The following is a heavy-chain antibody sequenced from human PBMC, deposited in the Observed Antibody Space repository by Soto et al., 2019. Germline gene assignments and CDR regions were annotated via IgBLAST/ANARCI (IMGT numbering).Heavy chain of an antibody. J-gene: IGHJ6*02. CDR3: ARDGYCVSTTCYFLPDV. D-gene: IGHD2-2*03. CDR1: GFTFSSYA. V-gene: IGHV3-23*01. CDR2: ISGGGGTT. Sequence: GGSLRLSCAASGFTFSSYAMSWVRQAPGKGLEWVSAISGGGGTTYYADSVKGRFTISRDNSKNTLYLQMNSLRDEDTAVYYCARDGYCVSTTCYFLPDVWGPGTTVTVSS.